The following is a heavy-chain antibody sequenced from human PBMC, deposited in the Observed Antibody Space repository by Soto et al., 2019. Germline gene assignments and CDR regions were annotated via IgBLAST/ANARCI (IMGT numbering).Heavy chain of an antibody. Sequence: QEQLVQSGAEVKKPGSSVKVSCKASGGIFSSYAISWVRQAPGQGLEWMGGIIPIFGTANYAQKFQGRVTITADESTNTPYVGLRCLNSEHTAFYYGGGGGSVYFWFNEFWGQGPLSPLPS. V-gene: IGHV1-69*01. CDR3: GGGGSVYFWFNEF. D-gene: IGHD3-22*01. J-gene: IGHJ4*02. CDR1: GGIFSSYA. CDR2: IIPIFGTA.